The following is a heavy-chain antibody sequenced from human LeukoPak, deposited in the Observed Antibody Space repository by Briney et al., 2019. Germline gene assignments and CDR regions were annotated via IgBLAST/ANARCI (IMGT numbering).Heavy chain of an antibody. CDR3: AKDRIRGDYVY. CDR2: IRYDGSNK. Sequence: SCKTSGYTFTGYYMHWVRQAPGKGLEWVAFIRYDGSNKYYADSVKGRFTISRDNSKNTLYLQMNSLRAEDTAVYYCAKDRIRGDYVYWGQGTLVTVSS. CDR1: GYTFTGYY. D-gene: IGHD4-17*01. J-gene: IGHJ4*02. V-gene: IGHV3-30*02.